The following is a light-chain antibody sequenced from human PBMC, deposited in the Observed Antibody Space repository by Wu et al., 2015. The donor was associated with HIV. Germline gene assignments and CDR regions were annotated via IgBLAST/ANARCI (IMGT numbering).Light chain of an antibody. CDR2: DAS. Sequence: EIVLTQSPGTLSLSPGERATLSCRASQSINNYLVWYQQKPGQAPRLLIYDASNRATGIPARFSGSGSATDFTLTISSLEPEDSAVYYCQQRSNWPPGLTFGGGTKLEIK. CDR1: QSINNY. V-gene: IGKV3-11*01. CDR3: QQRSNWPPGLT. J-gene: IGKJ4*01.